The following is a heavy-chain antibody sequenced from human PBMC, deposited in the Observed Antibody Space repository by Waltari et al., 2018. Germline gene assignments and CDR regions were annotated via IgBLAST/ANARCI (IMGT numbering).Heavy chain of an antibody. V-gene: IGHV4-39*01. CDR1: GGSISSSSYY. Sequence: QLQLQESGPGLVKPSETLSLTCTVSGGSISSSSYYWGWIRQPPGKGLGWIGSIYYSGSTYYNPSLKSRVTISVDTSKNQFSLKLSSVTAADTAVYYCARLYCSGGSCYDFDYWGQGTLVTVSS. CDR2: IYYSGST. J-gene: IGHJ4*02. CDR3: ARLYCSGGSCYDFDY. D-gene: IGHD2-15*01.